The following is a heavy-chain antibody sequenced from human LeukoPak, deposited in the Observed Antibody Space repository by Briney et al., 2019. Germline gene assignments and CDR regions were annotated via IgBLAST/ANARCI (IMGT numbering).Heavy chain of an antibody. CDR1: GGSISSYY. CDR3: ARPLKDGYNFKGAFDI. J-gene: IGHJ3*02. D-gene: IGHD5-24*01. Sequence: PSETLSLTCTVSGGSISSYYWSWIRQPPGKGLEWIGYIYYSGSTNYNPSLKSRVTISVDTSKNQFSLKLSSVTAADTAVYYCARPLKDGYNFKGAFDIWGQGTMVTVSS. CDR2: IYYSGST. V-gene: IGHV4-59*08.